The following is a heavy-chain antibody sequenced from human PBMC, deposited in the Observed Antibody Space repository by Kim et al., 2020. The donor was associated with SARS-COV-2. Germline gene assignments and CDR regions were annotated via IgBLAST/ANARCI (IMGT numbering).Heavy chain of an antibody. CDR1: GGSFSGYY. CDR3: ARQTRWRLPRGYYYVDYFDY. CDR2: INHSGST. V-gene: IGHV4-34*01. D-gene: IGHD3-22*01. J-gene: IGHJ4*02. Sequence: SETLSLTCAVYGGSFSGYYWSWIRQPPGKGLEWIGEINHSGSTNYNSSLKSRVTISVDTSKNQFSLKLSSVTAADTAVYYCARQTRWRLPRGYYYVDYFDYWGQGTLVTVSS.